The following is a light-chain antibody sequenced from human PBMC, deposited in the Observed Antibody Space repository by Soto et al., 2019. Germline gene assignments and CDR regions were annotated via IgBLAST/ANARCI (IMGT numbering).Light chain of an antibody. J-gene: IGKJ2*01. CDR2: AAS. Sequence: DIQMTQSPSSVSASLGDRVTITCRASQHISTWLVWYQQKPGKAPQLLIYAASSLQTGVPSRFSGSGSGTDCSLTISSLQPEDSATYYCQQANSFPFTFGQGTMLEI. CDR1: QHISTW. V-gene: IGKV1-12*01. CDR3: QQANSFPFT.